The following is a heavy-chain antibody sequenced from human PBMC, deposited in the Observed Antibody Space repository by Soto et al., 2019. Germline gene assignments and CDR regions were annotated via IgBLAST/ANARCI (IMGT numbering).Heavy chain of an antibody. V-gene: IGHV3-23*01. D-gene: IGHD1-1*01. J-gene: IGHJ4*02. CDR2: ISGSGGNI. CDR1: GFTFSRYA. CDR3: ATQDFRGTTGTT. Sequence: PGGSLRLSCAASGFTFSRYAMGWVRQAPGKGPEWVSVISGSGGNIHYADSVKGRFTISRDNSKNTLYLQMNSLRVEDTAVYNCATQDFRGTTGTTWGQGTLVTVSS.